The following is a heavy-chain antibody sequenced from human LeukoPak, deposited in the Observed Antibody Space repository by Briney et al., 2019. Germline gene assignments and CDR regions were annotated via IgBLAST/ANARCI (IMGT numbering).Heavy chain of an antibody. Sequence: GGSLRLSCVASGFTFSSYGMHWVRQAPGKGLEWVAVIWYDGSNKYYADSVKGRFTISRDNSKNTLYLQMNSLRAEDTAVYYCARDNTAMSAFDYWGQGTLVTVSS. CDR2: IWYDGSNK. J-gene: IGHJ4*02. CDR1: GFTFSSYG. CDR3: ARDNTAMSAFDY. D-gene: IGHD5-18*01. V-gene: IGHV3-33*01.